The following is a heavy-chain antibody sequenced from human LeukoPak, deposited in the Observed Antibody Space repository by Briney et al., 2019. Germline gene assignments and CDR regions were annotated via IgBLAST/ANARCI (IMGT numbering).Heavy chain of an antibody. CDR2: ISSSSSYI. CDR3: AKNKGWELPAELDS. Sequence: GGSLRLSCPASGFTFSSYSMNWVRQAPGKGLEWVSSISSSSSYIYYADSVKGRFTISRDDAQTSVYLQLSSLGPEDTAVYYCAKNKGWELPAELDSWGQGALVIVSS. CDR1: GFTFSSYS. D-gene: IGHD2-15*01. V-gene: IGHV3-21*01. J-gene: IGHJ4*02.